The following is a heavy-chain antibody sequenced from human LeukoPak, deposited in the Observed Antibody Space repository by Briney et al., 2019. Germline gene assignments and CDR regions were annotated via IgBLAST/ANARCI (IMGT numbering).Heavy chain of an antibody. V-gene: IGHV6-1*01. CDR3: ARSKDNCFDP. CDR2: TYYRSKWYN. J-gene: IGHJ5*02. Sequence: SQALSLTCAISGDSVSSNSVGWNWIRQSPSRGLEWLGKTYYRSKWYNDYAVSVKSRITINPDTSKNHFSLQLNSVTPEDTALYYCARSKDNCFDPWGQGTLVTVSS. CDR1: GDSVSSNSVG.